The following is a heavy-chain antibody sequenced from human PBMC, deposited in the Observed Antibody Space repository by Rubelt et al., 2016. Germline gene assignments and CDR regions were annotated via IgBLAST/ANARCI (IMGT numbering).Heavy chain of an antibody. CDR2: INHSEST. CDR1: GGSISSYY. CDR3: ARGRRGIAGYYFDY. V-gene: IGHV4-59*12. D-gene: IGHD1-26*01. J-gene: IGHJ4*02. Sequence: QVQLQESGPGLVKPSETLSLTCTVSGGSISSYYWSWIRQPPGKGLEWIGEINHSESTNYNPSLKSRVTISVDTSKNQVSLKLSSVTAADTAVYYCARGRRGIAGYYFDYWGQGTLVTVSS.